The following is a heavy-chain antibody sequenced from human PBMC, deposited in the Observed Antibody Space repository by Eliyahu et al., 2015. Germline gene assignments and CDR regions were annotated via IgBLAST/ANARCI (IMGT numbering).Heavy chain of an antibody. CDR1: GXSXSGYY. D-gene: IGHD6-19*01. CDR2: INHSGST. CDR3: ARVLVAGKEGYFDY. V-gene: IGHV4-34*01. J-gene: IGHJ4*02. Sequence: QVQLQQWGAGLLKPSETLSXXCAVYGXSXSGYYWSWIRQPPGKGLEWIGEINHSGSTNYNPSLKSRVTISVDTSKNQFSLKLSSVTAADTAVYYCARVLVAGKEGYFDYWGQGTLVTVSS.